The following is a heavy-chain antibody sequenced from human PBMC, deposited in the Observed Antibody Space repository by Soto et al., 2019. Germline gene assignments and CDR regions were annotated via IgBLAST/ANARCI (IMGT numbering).Heavy chain of an antibody. J-gene: IGHJ4*02. CDR3: AKHGASSGNSPFDY. V-gene: IGHV3-23*01. D-gene: IGHD2-21*02. Sequence: EVRLLESGGGLVQPGGSLRLSCAASGFTFSSYAMSWVRQARGKGLEWVSGISGSGSTTFYAASVKGRFTISRDNSKNALYLEMNNLSAEDTAVYYCAKHGASSGNSPFDYWGQGTVVTVSS. CDR2: ISGSGSTT. CDR1: GFTFSSYA.